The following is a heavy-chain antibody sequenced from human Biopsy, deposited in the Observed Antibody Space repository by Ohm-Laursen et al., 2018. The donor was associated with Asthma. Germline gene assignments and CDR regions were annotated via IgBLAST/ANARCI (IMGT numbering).Heavy chain of an antibody. CDR1: GFAFSQYG. Sequence: SLRLSCTASGFAFSQYGMHWVRQAPGQGLEWVAVISYDGRTTYYAGSVEGRLTISRDNAKNTLSLQMNSLSAADTAVYYCARAYSSGWTRGMDVWGQGTTVIVSS. V-gene: IGHV3-30*03. D-gene: IGHD6-19*01. J-gene: IGHJ6*02. CDR3: ARAYSSGWTRGMDV. CDR2: ISYDGRTT.